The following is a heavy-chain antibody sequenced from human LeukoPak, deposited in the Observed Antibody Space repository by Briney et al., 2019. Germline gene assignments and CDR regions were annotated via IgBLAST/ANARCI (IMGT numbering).Heavy chain of an antibody. CDR3: ATWDSGRYSQIDN. Sequence: SETLSLTCTVSGGPVSSSSYYWGWVRQSPEKGLECIGTIYYAGDTYYNPFLESRLTISVDTSKNQFSLKLRSVTAADTAVYYCATWDSGRYSQIDNWGQGTLVTVSS. V-gene: IGHV4-39*01. D-gene: IGHD1-26*01. J-gene: IGHJ4*02. CDR1: GGPVSSSSYY. CDR2: IYYAGDT.